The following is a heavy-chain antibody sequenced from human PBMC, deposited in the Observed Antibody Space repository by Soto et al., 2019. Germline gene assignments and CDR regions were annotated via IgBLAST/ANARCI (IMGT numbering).Heavy chain of an antibody. J-gene: IGHJ6*02. D-gene: IGHD5-12*01. CDR1: GFTFSSYA. CDR2: ISYDGSNK. V-gene: IGHV3-30-3*01. CDR3: ARPGGWIYYYGMDV. Sequence: QVQLVESGGGVVQPGRSLRLSCAASGFTFSSYAMHWVRQAPGKGLEWVAVISYDGSNKYYADSVKGRFTISRDNSKNTLYLQMNSLRAEDTAVYYWARPGGWIYYYGMDVWGQGTTVTVSS.